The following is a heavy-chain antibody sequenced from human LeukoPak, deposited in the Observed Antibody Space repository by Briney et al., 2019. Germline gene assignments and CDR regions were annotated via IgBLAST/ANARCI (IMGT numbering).Heavy chain of an antibody. CDR2: IYTSGST. Sequence: SETLSLTCTVSGGSISSGSYYWSWIRQPAGKGLEWIGRIYTSGSTNYNPSLKSRVTMSVDTSKNQFSLKLSSVTAADTAVYYCARVGAAGGSDYWGQGTLVTVSS. V-gene: IGHV4-61*02. J-gene: IGHJ4*02. D-gene: IGHD6-13*01. CDR1: GGSISSGSYY. CDR3: ARVGAAGGSDY.